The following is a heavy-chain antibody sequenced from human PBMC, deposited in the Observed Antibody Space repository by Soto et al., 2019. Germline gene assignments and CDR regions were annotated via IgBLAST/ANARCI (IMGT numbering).Heavy chain of an antibody. V-gene: IGHV2-26*01. D-gene: IGHD1-7*01. J-gene: IGHJ4*02. CDR3: ARIVVSGTIPPFDY. CDR1: GFSLSDDTMG. Sequence: QVTLKESGPVLVKPTETLTLTCSVSGFSLSDDTMGVSWVRPSPGKAPEWLVHTISHHGKSFRKSLPSRITVYEDTSKSQVVLMMTNMDPEDAGTYYCARIVVSGTIPPFDYWGQGTLVTVSS. CDR2: TISHHGK.